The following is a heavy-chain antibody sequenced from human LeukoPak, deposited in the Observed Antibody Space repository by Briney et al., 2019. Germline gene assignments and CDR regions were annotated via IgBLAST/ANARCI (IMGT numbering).Heavy chain of an antibody. Sequence: SETLSLTCTVSGGSIRSYYWSWIRQPPGKGLEWIGYIYYSGNTIYNPSLKSRVTISVDTSKNQFSLKLSSVTAADTAVYYCASLRDSSGYREQKFDYWGQGTLVTVSS. V-gene: IGHV4-59*08. J-gene: IGHJ4*02. D-gene: IGHD3-22*01. CDR1: GGSIRSYY. CDR2: IYYSGNT. CDR3: ASLRDSSGYREQKFDY.